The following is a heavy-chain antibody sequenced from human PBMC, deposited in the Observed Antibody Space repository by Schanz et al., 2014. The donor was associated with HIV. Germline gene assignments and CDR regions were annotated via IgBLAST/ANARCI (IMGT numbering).Heavy chain of an antibody. J-gene: IGHJ1*01. D-gene: IGHD1-26*01. Sequence: VHLVESGGGLVQPGGSLRLSCAASGFTFSSYAMSWVRLAPGKGLEWVSTVGYGGDNTYYADSVEGRFTISRDNSKNTVYLQMNSLRAEDTALYYCSKRGPYTGRYEYFQQWGQGTLVTVSS. CDR2: VGYGGDNT. V-gene: IGHV3-23*04. CDR1: GFTFSSYA. CDR3: SKRGPYTGRYEYFQQ.